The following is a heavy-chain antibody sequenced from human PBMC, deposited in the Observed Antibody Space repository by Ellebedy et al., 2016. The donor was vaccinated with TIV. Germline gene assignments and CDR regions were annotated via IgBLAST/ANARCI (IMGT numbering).Heavy chain of an antibody. J-gene: IGHJ4*02. V-gene: IGHV4-59*10. CDR2: VYTSESTGVST. D-gene: IGHD6-19*01. CDR3: VRGRIGVAEFGH. Sequence: SETLSLXCAVSGGSIIDYYWSWIRQPAGRRLEWIGRVYTSESTGVSTSYNPSVKSRISMSLDTSKNQLSLELTSMTAADTAVYYCVRGRIGVAEFGHWGQGILVTVSS. CDR1: GGSIIDYY.